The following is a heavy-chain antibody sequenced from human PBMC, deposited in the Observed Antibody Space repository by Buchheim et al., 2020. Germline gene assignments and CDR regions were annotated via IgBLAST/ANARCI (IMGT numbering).Heavy chain of an antibody. CDR1: GYTFTGYY. J-gene: IGHJ6*02. Sequence: QVQLVQSGAEVKKPGASVKVSCKASGYTFTGYYMHWVRQAPGQGLEWMGWINPNSGGTNYAQKFQGRVTMTRDTAISNAYMELSSLRSEDTAVYYCARVRGSSGWIRYYYYYGMDVWGQGTT. CDR2: INPNSGGT. D-gene: IGHD6-19*01. CDR3: ARVRGSSGWIRYYYYYGMDV. V-gene: IGHV1-2*02.